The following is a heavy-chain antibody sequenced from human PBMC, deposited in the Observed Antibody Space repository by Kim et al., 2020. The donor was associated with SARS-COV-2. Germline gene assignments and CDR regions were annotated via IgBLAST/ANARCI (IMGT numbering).Heavy chain of an antibody. V-gene: IGHV3-23*01. CDR2: ISGSGGST. J-gene: IGHJ1*01. CDR1: GFTFSSYA. CDR3: AKKYYYDSSGYYRAEYFQH. Sequence: GGSLRLSCAASGFTFSSYAMSWVRQAPGKGLEWVSAISGSGGSTYYADSVKGRFTISRDNSKNTLYLQMNSLRAEDTAVYYCAKKYYYDSSGYYRAEYFQHWGQGTLVTVSS. D-gene: IGHD3-22*01.